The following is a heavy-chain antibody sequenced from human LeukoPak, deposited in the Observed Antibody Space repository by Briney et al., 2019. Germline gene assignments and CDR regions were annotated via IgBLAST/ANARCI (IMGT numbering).Heavy chain of an antibody. CDR1: GGSISSSSYY. D-gene: IGHD2-21*02. J-gene: IGHJ5*02. V-gene: IGHV4-39*07. Sequence: SETLSLTCTVSGGSISSSSYYWGWIRQPPGKGLEWIGSIYYSGSTYYNPSLKSRVTISVDTSKNQFSLKLSSVTAADTAVYYCARDGAYCGGDCWFDPWGQGTLVTVSS. CDR2: IYYSGST. CDR3: ARDGAYCGGDCWFDP.